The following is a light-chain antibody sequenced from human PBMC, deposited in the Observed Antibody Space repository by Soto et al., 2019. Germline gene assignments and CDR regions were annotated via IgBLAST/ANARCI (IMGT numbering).Light chain of an antibody. Sequence: DIPMTQSPSSLSASVGDRVTITCQASQDISNYLNWYQQKPGKAPKLLIYDASNLETGVPSRFSGSGSGTDFTFTISSLQPEDIGTYYCQQCDNLPRTFGQGTQVEIK. CDR1: QDISNY. J-gene: IGKJ1*01. CDR2: DAS. CDR3: QQCDNLPRT. V-gene: IGKV1-33*01.